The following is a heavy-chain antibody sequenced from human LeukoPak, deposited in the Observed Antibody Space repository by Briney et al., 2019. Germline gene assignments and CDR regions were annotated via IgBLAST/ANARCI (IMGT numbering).Heavy chain of an antibody. D-gene: IGHD6-19*01. Sequence: AGTLRLSCAASGFTFSSYWMTWVRQAPGKGLEWVATIKQDGSERYYVDSVKGRFSISRDNARNSLYLQMNSLRAEDTAVYYCAREYSSDWPTRFDYWGQGTMVTVSS. CDR1: GFTFSSYW. CDR2: IKQDGSER. V-gene: IGHV3-7*01. CDR3: AREYSSDWPTRFDY. J-gene: IGHJ4*02.